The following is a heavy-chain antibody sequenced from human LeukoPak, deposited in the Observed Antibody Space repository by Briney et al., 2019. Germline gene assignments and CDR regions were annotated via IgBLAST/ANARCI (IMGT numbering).Heavy chain of an antibody. D-gene: IGHD1-26*01. V-gene: IGHV1-69*04. CDR3: ARASPIVGATNYFDY. CDR2: IIPILGIA. CDR1: GGAFSSYA. J-gene: IGHJ4*02. Sequence: SVKVSCKASGGAFSSYAISWVRQAPGQGLEWMGRIIPILGIANYAQKFQGRVTITADKSTSTAYMELSSLRSEDTAVYYCARASPIVGATNYFDYWGQGTLVTVSS.